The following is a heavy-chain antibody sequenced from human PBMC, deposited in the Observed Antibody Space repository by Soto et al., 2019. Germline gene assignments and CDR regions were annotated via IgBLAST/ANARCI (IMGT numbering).Heavy chain of an antibody. CDR3: APRRGISGTNWHDFDY. Sequence: PEGSLRLSCAASGFAFSTYGMHWVRQAPGKGLEWVAVIAHDETDEFYAGSVRGRFTISRDNSKNTLYLQMNSLRGEDTAVSYCAPRRGISGTNWHDFDYWGQGTLVTVSS. CDR1: GFAFSTYG. CDR2: IAHDETDE. V-gene: IGHV3-30*03. D-gene: IGHD1-1*01. J-gene: IGHJ4*01.